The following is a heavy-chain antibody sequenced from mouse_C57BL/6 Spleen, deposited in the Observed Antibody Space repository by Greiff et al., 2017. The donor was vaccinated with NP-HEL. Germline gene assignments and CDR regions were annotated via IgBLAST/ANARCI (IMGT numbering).Heavy chain of an antibody. CDR2: ILPGRGST. J-gene: IGHJ3*01. Sequence: QVQLQQSGAELMKPGASVKLSCKATGYTFTGYWIEWVKQRPGHGLEWIGEILPGRGSTNYNEKFKGKATFTADKSSNTAYMQLSSLTTDDSAIYYCAQRGSIYEGAWFAYWGQGTLVTVSA. CDR1: GYTFTGYW. V-gene: IGHV1-9*01. CDR3: AQRGSIYEGAWFAY. D-gene: IGHD5-1*01.